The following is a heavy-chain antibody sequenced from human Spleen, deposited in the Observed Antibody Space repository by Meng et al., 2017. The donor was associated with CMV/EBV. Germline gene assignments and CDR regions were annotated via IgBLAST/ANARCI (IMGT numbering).Heavy chain of an antibody. J-gene: IGHJ4*02. CDR2: ISYDGSNK. V-gene: IGHV3-30*04. Sequence: LSCAASGFTFSSYAMHWVRQAPGEGLEWVAVISYDGSNKYYADSVKGRFTISRDNSKNTPYLQMNSLRAEDTAVYYCARKTTFYFDYWGQGTLVTVSS. CDR3: ARKTTFYFDY. D-gene: IGHD1-14*01. CDR1: GFTFSSYA.